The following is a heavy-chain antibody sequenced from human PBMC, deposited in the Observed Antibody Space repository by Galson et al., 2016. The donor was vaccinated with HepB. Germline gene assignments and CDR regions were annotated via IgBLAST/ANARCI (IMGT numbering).Heavy chain of an antibody. V-gene: IGHV3-23*01. J-gene: IGHJ4*02. CDR1: GFTFSSYA. D-gene: IGHD6-19*01. CDR2: ISSSGGGA. CDR3: ASAKAVPGLYSFDF. Sequence: SLRLSCAASGFTFSSYAMSWVRQAPGKGLEWVSGISSSGGGAYYADAVKGHVSISRDNTKNTLFLQMNSRRAEDTAIYYCASAKAVPGLYSFDFWGQGTLVTVSS.